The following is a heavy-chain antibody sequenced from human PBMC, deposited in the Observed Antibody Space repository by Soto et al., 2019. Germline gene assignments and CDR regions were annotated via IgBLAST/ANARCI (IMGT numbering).Heavy chain of an antibody. CDR1: GDSISSGNHY. V-gene: IGHV4-30-4*01. D-gene: IGHD3-10*01. CDR3: ARTDYGTAYFDP. Sequence: LSLTCTVSGDSISSGNHYWSWIRQTPGKGLEWIGYIFYSGTAYYNPSLKSRLTISVDTSKNQFSLKLSSVAAADTAVYYCARTDYGTAYFDPWGQGSLVTVSS. J-gene: IGHJ5*02. CDR2: IFYSGTA.